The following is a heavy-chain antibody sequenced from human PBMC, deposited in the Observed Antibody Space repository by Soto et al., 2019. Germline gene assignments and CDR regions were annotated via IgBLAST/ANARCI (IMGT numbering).Heavy chain of an antibody. V-gene: IGHV1-69*13. J-gene: IGHJ5*02. CDR1: GGTFSSDA. D-gene: IGHD3-22*01. Sequence: SVKVSCKASGGTFSSDAISWVRQAPGQGLEWMGGIIPIFGTANYAQKFQGRVTITADESTSTAYMELSSLRSEDTAVYYCARGAHYYDSSGYYSGNWFDPWGQGTLVTVSS. CDR2: IIPIFGTA. CDR3: ARGAHYYDSSGYYSGNWFDP.